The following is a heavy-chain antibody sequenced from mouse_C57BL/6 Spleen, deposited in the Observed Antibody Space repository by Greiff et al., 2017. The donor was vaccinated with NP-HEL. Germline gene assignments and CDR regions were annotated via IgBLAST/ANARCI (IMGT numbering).Heavy chain of an antibody. D-gene: IGHD2-1*01. V-gene: IGHV1-76*01. J-gene: IGHJ3*01. CDR3: AREVYYGNYGAWFAY. Sequence: VQLQQSGAELVRPGASVKLSCKASGYTFTDYYINWVKQRPGQGLEWIARIYPGSGNTYYNEKFKGKATLTAEKSSSTAYMQLSSLTSEDSAVYFCAREVYYGNYGAWFAYWGQGTLVTVSA. CDR1: GYTFTDYY. CDR2: IYPGSGNT.